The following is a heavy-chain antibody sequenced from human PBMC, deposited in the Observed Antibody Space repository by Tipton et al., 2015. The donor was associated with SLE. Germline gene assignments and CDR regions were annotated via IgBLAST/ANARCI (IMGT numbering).Heavy chain of an antibody. CDR2: INHSGST. CDR1: GGSISSYY. Sequence: TLSLTCTVSGGSISSYYWSWIRQPPGKGLEWIGEINHSGSTNYNPSLKSRVTISVDTSKNQFSLKLSSVTAADTAVYYCARPMDYAGYFQHWGQGTLVTVSS. V-gene: IGHV4-34*01. J-gene: IGHJ1*01. D-gene: IGHD4-17*01. CDR3: ARPMDYAGYFQH.